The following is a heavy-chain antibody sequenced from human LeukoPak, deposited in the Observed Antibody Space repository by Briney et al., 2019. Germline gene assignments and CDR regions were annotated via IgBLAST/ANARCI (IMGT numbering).Heavy chain of an antibody. Sequence: PGGSLRLSCEASGFTFSSYWMSWVRQAPGKGLEWVSSISSSSSYIYYADSVKGRFTISRDNAKNSLYLQMNSLRAEDTAVYYCASTVVSGLAFDIWGQGTMVTVSS. V-gene: IGHV3-21*01. CDR2: ISSSSSYI. CDR1: GFTFSSYW. D-gene: IGHD4-23*01. J-gene: IGHJ3*02. CDR3: ASTVVSGLAFDI.